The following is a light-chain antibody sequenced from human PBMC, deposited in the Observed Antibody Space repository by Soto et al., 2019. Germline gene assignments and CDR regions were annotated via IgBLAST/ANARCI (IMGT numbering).Light chain of an antibody. CDR1: QSVSSSY. CDR3: QQYGSSLWT. CDR2: GAS. V-gene: IGKV3-20*01. J-gene: IGKJ1*01. Sequence: EIVLTHSPGTLSLSPWERATLSSSASQSVSSSYLAWYQQKPGQPPRLLIYGASSRATGIPDRFSGSGSGTDFTLTISRLEPEDFAVYYCQQYGSSLWTFGQGTKVDIK.